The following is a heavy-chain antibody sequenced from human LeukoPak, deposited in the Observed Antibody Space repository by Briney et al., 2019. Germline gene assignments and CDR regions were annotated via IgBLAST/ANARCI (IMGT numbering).Heavy chain of an antibody. CDR1: GYTFTNYY. CDR3: ARDGGSWFDS. J-gene: IGHJ5*01. CDR2: INPSGGST. V-gene: IGHV1-46*01. D-gene: IGHD4-23*01. Sequence: ASVKVSCKASGYTFTNYYMRWVRQAPGQGLEWMGIINPSGGSTVYAQKFQGRVTMTRDTSTSTVYMELSSLRSEDTAVYYCARDGGSWFDSWGQGTLVTVSS.